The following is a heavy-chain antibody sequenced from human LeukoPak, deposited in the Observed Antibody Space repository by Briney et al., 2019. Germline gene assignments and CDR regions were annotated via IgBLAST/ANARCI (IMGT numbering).Heavy chain of an antibody. D-gene: IGHD3-22*01. J-gene: IGHJ6*02. Sequence: GGSLRLSCAASGFTFSSYGMHWVRQAPGKGLEWVAVIWYDGSNKYYADSVKGRFTISRDNSKNTLYLQMNSLRAEDTAVYYCARAPFQYYCDSSGFPGVDYYYGMDVWGQGTTVTVSS. V-gene: IGHV3-33*01. CDR3: ARAPFQYYCDSSGFPGVDYYYGMDV. CDR2: IWYDGSNK. CDR1: GFTFSSYG.